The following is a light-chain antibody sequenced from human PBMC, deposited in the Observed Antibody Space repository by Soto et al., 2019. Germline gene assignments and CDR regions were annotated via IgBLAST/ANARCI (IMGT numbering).Light chain of an antibody. J-gene: IGKJ2*01. Sequence: DIQMTQSPSSLSASVGDRVTITCRASQTISTYLNWYQQKPGKAPRLLIYDASSLLSGVPSRFSGSGSGTDFTLTIASLQPEDFSTYYCQRYNDYQYVFGQGTKL. CDR1: QTISTY. CDR3: QRYNDYQYV. CDR2: DAS. V-gene: IGKV1-39*01.